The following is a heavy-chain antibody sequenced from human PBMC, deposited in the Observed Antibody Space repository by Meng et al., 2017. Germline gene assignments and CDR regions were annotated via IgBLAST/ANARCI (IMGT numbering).Heavy chain of an antibody. D-gene: IGHD3-16*01. CDR3: ASRSYAPFRSVYGMDV. J-gene: IGHJ6*02. CDR1: GGSFSDYY. CDR2: INHSGST. Sequence: SETLSLTCVVSGGSFSDYYWSWIRQPPGKGLEWIGEINHSGSTNYNPSLESRATISVDTSQNNLSLKLSSVTAADSAVYYCASRSYAPFRSVYGMDVWGQGTTVTVSS. V-gene: IGHV4-34*01.